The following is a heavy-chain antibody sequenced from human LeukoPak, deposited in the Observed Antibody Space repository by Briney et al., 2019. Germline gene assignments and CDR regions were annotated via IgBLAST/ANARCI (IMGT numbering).Heavy chain of an antibody. D-gene: IGHD6-19*01. CDR1: GYTFTSLD. CDR2: TNPNSGYT. V-gene: IGHV1-8*03. CDR3: ARVAGSIDY. J-gene: IGHJ4*02. Sequence: GASVTVSFKASGYTFTSLDINWVRQATGQGLEWMGWTNPNSGYTGYPQKFQGRVTITRNTSISTAYMELSSLRSEDTAVYYCARVAGSIDYWGQGTLVTVSS.